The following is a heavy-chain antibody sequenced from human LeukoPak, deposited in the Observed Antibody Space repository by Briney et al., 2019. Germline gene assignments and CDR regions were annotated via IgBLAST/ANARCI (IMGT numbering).Heavy chain of an antibody. Sequence: PSETLSLTCTVSGGSIDSRSYYWDWIRQPPGKGLEWIGIIYHSGGTEYNPSLKGRVAIFVDTSKNQFSLILHSVAAADTAVYYCARRSEFDNTHYHYFDYWGQGALVTVSS. V-gene: IGHV4-39*01. CDR2: IYHSGGT. D-gene: IGHD2-15*01. J-gene: IGHJ4*02. CDR1: GGSIDSRSYY. CDR3: ARRSEFDNTHYHYFDY.